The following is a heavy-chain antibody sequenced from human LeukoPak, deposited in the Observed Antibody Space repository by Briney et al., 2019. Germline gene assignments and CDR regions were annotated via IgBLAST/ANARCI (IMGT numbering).Heavy chain of an antibody. CDR1: GGSISSSNW. J-gene: IGHJ4*02. Sequence: SETLSLTCAVSGGSISSSNWWSWVRPPPGKGLEWIGEIYHSGSTNYNPSLKSRVTISVDKSKNQFSLKLSSVTAADTAVYYCARDGAAAAATGYFDYWGQGTLVTVSS. D-gene: IGHD6-13*01. CDR3: ARDGAAAAATGYFDY. V-gene: IGHV4-4*02. CDR2: IYHSGST.